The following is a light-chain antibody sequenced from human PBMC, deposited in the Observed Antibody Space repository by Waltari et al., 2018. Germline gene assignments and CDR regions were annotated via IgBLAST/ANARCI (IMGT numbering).Light chain of an antibody. J-gene: IGKJ4*01. Sequence: EVVLTQSPVTLSLSAGDRAYLSCRASESVYKYLAWYQQRPGQPPRLLSYDTSNRAAGVPGRFSGSGYGTDFTLTITSLEAEDFAVYFCQQGSILPLSFGGGTRVEIK. V-gene: IGKV3-11*01. CDR1: ESVYKY. CDR3: QQGSILPLS. CDR2: DTS.